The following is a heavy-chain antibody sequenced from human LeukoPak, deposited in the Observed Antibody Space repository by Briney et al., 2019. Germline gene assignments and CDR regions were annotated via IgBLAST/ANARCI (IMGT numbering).Heavy chain of an antibody. D-gene: IGHD4-17*01. CDR1: GGSFNGFY. CDR3: ARGRYGDHFDPVPVDV. J-gene: IGHJ3*01. V-gene: IGHV4-34*01. Sequence: PSETLSLTCVVYGGSFNGFYWTWILQPPGKSLEWLGEVDHLGRTNYRPSLKSRLSISVDTSKHQFSLKLDSVTAADTAVYYCARGRYGDHFDPVPVDVWGQGTLVTASS. CDR2: VDHLGRT.